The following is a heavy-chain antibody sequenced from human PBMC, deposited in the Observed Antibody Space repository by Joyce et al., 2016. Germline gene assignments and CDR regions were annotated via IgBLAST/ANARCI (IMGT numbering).Heavy chain of an antibody. CDR2: INPSGVST. J-gene: IGHJ6*02. V-gene: IGHV1-46*01. CDR3: ARDTAMATGYYYYGMDV. D-gene: IGHD5-18*01. Sequence: QVQLVQSGAEVKKPGASVKVSCKASGYTFTNYYLHWVRQAPGQGLEWMGRINPSGVSTNSAPKFQGRVTMTRDTSTSTVYMELISLRSEDTAVYYCARDTAMATGYYYYGMDVWGQGTTVTVSS. CDR1: GYTFTNYY.